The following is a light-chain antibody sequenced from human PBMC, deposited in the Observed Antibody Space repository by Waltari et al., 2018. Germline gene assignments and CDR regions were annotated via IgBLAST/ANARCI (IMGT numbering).Light chain of an antibody. V-gene: IGLV2-14*03. CDR2: DVV. Sequence: QSVLTQPASVSGSPGQSITISCPGTSSDVGGYDYVSWYQQSPGKAPKLIIYDVVKPPSGVSTRFSASKSDNTASLTISGLQAEDEGDYYCCSYKRGATWVFGGGTALTVL. CDR1: SSDVGGYDY. CDR3: CSYKRGATWV. J-gene: IGLJ3*02.